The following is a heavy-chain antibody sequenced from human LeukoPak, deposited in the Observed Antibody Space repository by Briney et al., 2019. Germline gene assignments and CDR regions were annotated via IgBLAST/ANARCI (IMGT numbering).Heavy chain of an antibody. D-gene: IGHD6-6*01. CDR2: INHSGST. CDR3: ARGAARPVAQIGC. J-gene: IGHJ4*02. CDR1: GGSFSGYY. V-gene: IGHV4-34*01. Sequence: SETLSLTCAVYGGSFSGYYWSWIRQPPGKGLEWIGEINHSGSTNYNPSLKSRVTISVDTSKNQFSLKLSSVTAADTAVYYCARGAARPVAQIGCWGQGTLVTVSS.